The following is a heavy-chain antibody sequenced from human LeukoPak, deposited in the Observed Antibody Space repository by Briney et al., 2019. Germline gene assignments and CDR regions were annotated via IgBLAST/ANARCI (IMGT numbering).Heavy chain of an antibody. D-gene: IGHD2-8*01. CDR3: VRDNGGWYTYCNH. CDR2: IRSKGFGGTT. CDR1: GFSFGDYA. Sequence: QTGGSLRLSCATSGFSFGDYAMNWVRQAPGKGLEWVGFIRSKGFGGTTDYAASVKGRFTISRDDSKRIAYLHMNSLKVEDTAVYYCVRDNGGWYTYCNHWGLGTLVTVSS. J-gene: IGHJ1*01. V-gene: IGHV3-49*04.